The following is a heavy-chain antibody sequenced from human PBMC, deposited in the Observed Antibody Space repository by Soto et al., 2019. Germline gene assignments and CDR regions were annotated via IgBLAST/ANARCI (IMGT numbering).Heavy chain of an antibody. V-gene: IGHV3-53*02. D-gene: IGHD6-6*01. CDR1: GFTVSSND. CDR2: IYSGGST. CDR3: ASSSRKDYYFAMDA. J-gene: IGHJ6*02. Sequence: EVQLLETGGGLIQSGGSLRLSCAASGFTVSSNDMSWVRQAPGKGLEWVSVIYSGGSTHDADSVKGRFTISRDNSKNTVSRQMNSLRVDDTAVYYCASSSRKDYYFAMDAWGQGTTVIVSS.